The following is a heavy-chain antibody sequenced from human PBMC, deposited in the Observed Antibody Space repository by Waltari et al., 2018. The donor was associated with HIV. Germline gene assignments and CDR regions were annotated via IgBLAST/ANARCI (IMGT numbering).Heavy chain of an antibody. CDR3: AKGRWELREHFDY. CDR1: GFTFDNYV. D-gene: IGHD1-26*01. Sequence: EVQLVESGGGWVQPGRSLRLYCAASGFTFDNYVMHWVRQAPGKGLEWVSGISWNSGTIVYADSVKGRFTISRDNAKNSLYLQMNSLRAEDTALYYCAKGRWELREHFDYWGQGTLVIVSS. J-gene: IGHJ4*02. CDR2: ISWNSGTI. V-gene: IGHV3-9*01.